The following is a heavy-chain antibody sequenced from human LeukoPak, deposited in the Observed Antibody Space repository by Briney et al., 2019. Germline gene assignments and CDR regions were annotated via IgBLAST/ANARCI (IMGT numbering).Heavy chain of an antibody. Sequence: GGSLRLSCAASGFTFDDYAMHWVRQAPGKGLEWVSGISWNSGSIGYADSVKGRFTISRDNAKNSLYLRMDSLRAEDTALYYCARDRLGPSFSVSHFDLWGQGTLVTVSS. V-gene: IGHV3-9*01. J-gene: IGHJ4*02. CDR3: ARDRLGPSFSVSHFDL. D-gene: IGHD3-3*02. CDR2: ISWNSGSI. CDR1: GFTFDDYA.